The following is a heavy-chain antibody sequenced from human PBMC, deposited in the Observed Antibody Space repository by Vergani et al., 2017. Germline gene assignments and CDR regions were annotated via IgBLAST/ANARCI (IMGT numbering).Heavy chain of an antibody. CDR2: IYPGDSDT. V-gene: IGHV5-51*01. Sequence: EVQLVQSGAEVKKPGESLKISCKGSGYSFTSYWIGWVRQMPGKGLEWMGIIYPGDSDTRYSPSFQGQVTISADKSISTAYLQWSSVKASDTAMYYCARQRGYYDILTGYPDDAFDIWGQGRMVTVSS. CDR1: GYSFTSYW. D-gene: IGHD3-9*01. CDR3: ARQRGYYDILTGYPDDAFDI. J-gene: IGHJ3*02.